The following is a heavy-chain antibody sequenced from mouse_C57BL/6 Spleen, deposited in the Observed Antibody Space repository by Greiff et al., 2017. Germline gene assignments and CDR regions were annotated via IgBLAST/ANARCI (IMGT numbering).Heavy chain of an antibody. Sequence: QVQLQQSGPELVKPGASVKISCKASGYAFSSSWMNWVKQRPGKGLEWSGRIYPGDGDTNYNGKFKGKATLTADKSSSPAYMPLSSLTSEDSAVYFWARRGNSYYFDYWGQGTTLTVSS. CDR3: ARRGNSYYFDY. D-gene: IGHD2-1*01. CDR1: GYAFSSSW. V-gene: IGHV1-82*01. CDR2: IYPGDGDT. J-gene: IGHJ2*01.